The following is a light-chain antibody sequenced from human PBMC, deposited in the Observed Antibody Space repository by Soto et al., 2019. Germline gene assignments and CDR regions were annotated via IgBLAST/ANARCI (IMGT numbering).Light chain of an antibody. J-gene: IGLJ1*01. CDR2: GTS. V-gene: IGLV7-43*01. Sequence: QTVVTQEPSLTVSPGGTVTLTCASSTGAVTSDYSPNWFQQKPGQAPRSLIFGTSNKHSWTPARFSGSLLGDKAALTLSGVQPEDEAEYYCLLCDGAAHVFGTGTKVTVL. CDR3: LLCDGAAHV. CDR1: TGAVTSDYS.